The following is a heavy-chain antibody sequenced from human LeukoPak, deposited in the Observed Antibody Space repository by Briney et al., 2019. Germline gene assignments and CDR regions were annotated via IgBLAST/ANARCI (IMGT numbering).Heavy chain of an antibody. V-gene: IGHV1-2*02. J-gene: IGHJ4*02. CDR3: ARVSSLRGYDY. CDR2: INPNSGGT. D-gene: IGHD6-13*01. CDR1: GYAFTGYY. Sequence: ASVKVSCKASGYAFTGYYMHWVRQAPGQGLEWMEWINPNSGGTNYAQKFQGRVTMTRDTSISTAYMELSRLRSDDTAVYYCARVSSLRGYDYWGQGTLVTVSS.